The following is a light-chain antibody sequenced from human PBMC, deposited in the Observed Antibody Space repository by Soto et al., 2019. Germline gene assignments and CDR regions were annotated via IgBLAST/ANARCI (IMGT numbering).Light chain of an antibody. J-gene: IGKJ1*01. CDR3: QQSNNYPWK. CDR1: QYIHNY. Sequence: DIQMTQSPSTLSASVGDRVTITCRASQYIHNYLAWYQQKPGEAPKLLIYEAANLESGVPSRFSGSGTGTEFTLTISSLQPDDFATYYCQQSNNYPWKFGQGNRVEI. CDR2: EAA. V-gene: IGKV1-5*03.